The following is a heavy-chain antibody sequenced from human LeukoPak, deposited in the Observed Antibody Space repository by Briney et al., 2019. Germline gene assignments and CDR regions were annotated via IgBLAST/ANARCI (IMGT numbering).Heavy chain of an antibody. CDR3: ARDKRLLGHYYYMDV. CDR1: GGTFSSYA. CDR2: IIPIFGTA. V-gene: IGHV1-69*05. D-gene: IGHD3-10*01. J-gene: IGHJ6*03. Sequence: SVKVSCKASGGTFSSYAISWVRQAPGQGLEWMGGIIPIFGTANYAQKFQGRVTITTDESTSTTYMELSSLRSEDTAVYYCARDKRLLGHYYYMDVWGKGTTVTVSS.